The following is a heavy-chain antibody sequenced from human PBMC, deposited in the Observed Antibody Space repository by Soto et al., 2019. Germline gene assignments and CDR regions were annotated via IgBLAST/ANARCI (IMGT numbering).Heavy chain of an antibody. D-gene: IGHD6-19*01. CDR2: ISAYNGNT. CDR1: GYTFTSYG. Sequence: GASVKVSCKASGYTFTSYGISWVRQAPGQGLEWMGWISAYNGNTNYAQKLQGRVIMTTDTSTSTAYMELRSLGSDDTAVYYCARESSGWYRWYFDYWGQGTLVTVSS. J-gene: IGHJ4*02. CDR3: ARESSGWYRWYFDY. V-gene: IGHV1-18*01.